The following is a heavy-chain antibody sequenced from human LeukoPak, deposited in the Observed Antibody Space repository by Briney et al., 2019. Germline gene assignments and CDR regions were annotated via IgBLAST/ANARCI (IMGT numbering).Heavy chain of an antibody. Sequence: GGSLSLSCAASGFTLRSYGMSWVRQAPGKGLEWVSAISGSGGSTYFAVSVKGRFTISRDNSKNTLYLQMNSLRAEDTAVYYCAKDHYYGSGSFKNGFDDWGQGTLVTVSS. CDR3: AKDHYYGSGSFKNGFDD. V-gene: IGHV3-23*01. CDR1: GFTLRSYG. CDR2: ISGSGGST. J-gene: IGHJ4*02. D-gene: IGHD3-10*01.